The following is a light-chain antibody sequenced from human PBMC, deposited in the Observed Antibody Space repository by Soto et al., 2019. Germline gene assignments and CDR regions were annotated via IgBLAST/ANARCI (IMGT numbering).Light chain of an antibody. CDR2: DAS. CDR1: QDISNY. V-gene: IGKV1-33*01. CDR3: QQFNDYPIT. J-gene: IGKJ5*01. Sequence: DIQMTQSPSSLSASVGDRFTISCQASQDISNYLNWYQQKPGKAPKLLIYDASNLETGVPSRFSGVGSGTGFTLTISSLHLEDFATYYCQQFNDYPITFGQGTRLEIK.